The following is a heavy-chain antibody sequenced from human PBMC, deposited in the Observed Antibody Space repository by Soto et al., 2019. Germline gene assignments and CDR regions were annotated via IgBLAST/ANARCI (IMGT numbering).Heavy chain of an antibody. CDR2: FFYRGST. J-gene: IGHJ4*02. D-gene: IGHD1-26*01. CDR3: ARHVPYRRSGSYLFDF. V-gene: IGHV4-39*01. CDR1: GDSISSSNFY. Sequence: QLQLQESGPGLVKPSETLSLTCTVSGDSISSSNFYWAWIRQPPGRGLEFIGTFFYRGSTYLNPSLKSRVTTSVDPSKNQFSLRLSSVTAADTAVYYCARHVPYRRSGSYLFDFWGQGTLVTVSS.